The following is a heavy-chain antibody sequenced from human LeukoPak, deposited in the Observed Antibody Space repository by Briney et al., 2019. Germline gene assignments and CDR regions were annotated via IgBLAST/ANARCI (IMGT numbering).Heavy chain of an antibody. Sequence: ASVKVSCKVSGYTLTELSMHWVRQALGKGLEWMGGFDPEDGETIYAQKFQGRVTMTEDTSTDTAYMELSSLRSEDTAVYYCATVQAYYGSGSYSNYGMDVWGQGTTVTVSS. CDR1: GYTLTELS. J-gene: IGHJ6*02. CDR3: ATVQAYYGSGSYSNYGMDV. CDR2: FDPEDGET. D-gene: IGHD3-10*01. V-gene: IGHV1-24*01.